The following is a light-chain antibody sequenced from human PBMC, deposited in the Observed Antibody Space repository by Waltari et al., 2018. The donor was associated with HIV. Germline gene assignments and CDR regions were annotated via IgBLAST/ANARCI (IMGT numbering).Light chain of an antibody. V-gene: IGKV1-8*01. Sequence: AIRMTQSPSSVSASTGSSVTITCRATEDIGSDLAVYQQKPGKAPTLLISGTSTLQSGVPSRFSGSGSGTAFTLTISCLQSEDVATYFCQQYFTSARTFGQGARVE. CDR3: QQYFTSART. CDR1: EDIGSD. J-gene: IGKJ1*01. CDR2: GTS.